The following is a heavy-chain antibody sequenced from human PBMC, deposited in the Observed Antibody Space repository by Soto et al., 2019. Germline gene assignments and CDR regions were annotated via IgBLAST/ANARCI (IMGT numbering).Heavy chain of an antibody. D-gene: IGHD1-26*01. CDR1: GGSFSSYA. CDR3: ARVVGASTPHYFYGMDV. J-gene: IGHJ6*02. CDR2: LIPIFGAP. Sequence: QVQLVQSGAEVRKPGSSVKVSCEASGGSFSSYAIGWVRQAPGQGLEWMGALIPIFGAPNYAQKFQGRVTITADESTHKAYMELSSLGSEDTAVYYCARVVGASTPHYFYGMDVWGQGTTVTVSS. V-gene: IGHV1-69*01.